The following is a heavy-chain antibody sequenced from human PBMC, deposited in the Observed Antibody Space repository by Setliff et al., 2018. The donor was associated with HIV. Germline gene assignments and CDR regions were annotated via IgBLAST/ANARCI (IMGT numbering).Heavy chain of an antibody. Sequence: GSLRLSCAASGFTFSNYYMSWIRQAPGTGLEWVSYISFRRGSIYYIDSVQGRFTISRDNAKNSMYLQMNSLRAEDTAVYYCARREYNYLPRAFDLWGQGTTVTVSS. CDR2: ISFRRGSI. D-gene: IGHD1-1*01. CDR3: ARREYNYLPRAFDL. V-gene: IGHV3-11*04. J-gene: IGHJ3*01. CDR1: GFTFSNYY.